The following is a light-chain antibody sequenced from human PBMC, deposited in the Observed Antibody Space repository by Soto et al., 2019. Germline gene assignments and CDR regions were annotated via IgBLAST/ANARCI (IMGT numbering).Light chain of an antibody. Sequence: DIQMTQSPSTLSASVGDRVTIHCRASQSISDWLACYQQKPGKAPKLLIYDASSLESGVPSRFSGSGSATEFTLTISSLQPDDFATYYCQQYNNYWTFGQGTKVDIK. CDR2: DAS. CDR1: QSISDW. CDR3: QQYNNYWT. V-gene: IGKV1-5*01. J-gene: IGKJ1*01.